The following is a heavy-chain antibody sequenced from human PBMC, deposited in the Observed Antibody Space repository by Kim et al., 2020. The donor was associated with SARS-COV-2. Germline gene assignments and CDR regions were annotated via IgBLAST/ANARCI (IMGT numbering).Heavy chain of an antibody. Sequence: GGSLRLSCAASGFTFSDYYMSWIRQAPGKGLEWVSYISSSGSTIYYADSVKGRFTISRDNAKNSLYLQMNSLRAEDTAVYYCARRYYDILTGNWYFDHWGRGTLVTVSS. CDR3: ARRYYDILTGNWYFDH. J-gene: IGHJ2*01. CDR1: GFTFSDYY. D-gene: IGHD3-9*01. V-gene: IGHV3-11*01. CDR2: ISSSGSTI.